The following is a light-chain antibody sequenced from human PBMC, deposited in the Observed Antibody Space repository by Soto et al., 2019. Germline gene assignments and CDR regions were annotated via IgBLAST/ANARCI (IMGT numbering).Light chain of an antibody. V-gene: IGKV1-27*01. CDR1: QGISNY. CDR3: QNYNSAPFN. Sequence: DIQMTQSPSSLSASVGDRVTITCRASQGISNYLAWYQQKPGKVPQLLIYAASTLRSGVPSRFSGSGSGTDFTRTISSLQPEDVATEDDQNYNSAPFNVGPETKVDSK. CDR2: AAS. J-gene: IGKJ3*01.